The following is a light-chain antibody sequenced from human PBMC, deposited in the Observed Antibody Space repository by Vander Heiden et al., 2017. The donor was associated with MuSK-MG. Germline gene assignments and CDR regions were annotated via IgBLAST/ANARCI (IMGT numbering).Light chain of an antibody. J-gene: IGLJ2*01. V-gene: IGLV1-40*01. CDR2: GNS. CDR1: SSNIGAGYD. CDR3: QSYDSSLSGVV. Sequence: QSVLPQPPSVSGAPGQRVTISCTGSSSNIGAGYDVHWYQHLPGTAPKLLIHGNSNRPSGVPDRFSGSKSGTSASLAITGLQAEDEADYYCQSYDSSLSGVVFGGGTKVTVL.